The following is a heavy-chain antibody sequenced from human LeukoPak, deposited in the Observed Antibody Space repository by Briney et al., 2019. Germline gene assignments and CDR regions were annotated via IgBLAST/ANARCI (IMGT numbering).Heavy chain of an antibody. V-gene: IGHV3-33*01. CDR3: ARAPLFYDSSGYYVDY. D-gene: IGHD3-22*01. Sequence: RGSLRLSCAASGFTFSSYGMHWVRQAPSKGLEWVAVIWYDGSNKYYADSVKGRFTISRDNSKNTLYLQMNSLRAEDTAVYYCARAPLFYDSSGYYVDYWGQGTLVTVSS. CDR1: GFTFSSYG. CDR2: IWYDGSNK. J-gene: IGHJ4*02.